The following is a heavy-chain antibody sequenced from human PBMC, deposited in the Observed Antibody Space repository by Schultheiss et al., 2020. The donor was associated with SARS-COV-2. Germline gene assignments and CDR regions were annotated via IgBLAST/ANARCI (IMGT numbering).Heavy chain of an antibody. CDR3: ARDGVGKQLGHFDY. D-gene: IGHD6-6*01. V-gene: IGHV3-30-3*01. CDR1: GFTFSSYA. J-gene: IGHJ4*02. CDR2: ISYDGSNK. Sequence: GGSLRLSCAASGFTFSSYAMHWVRQAPGKGLEWVAAISYDGSNKYYADSVKGRFTISRDNSKNSLYLQMNSLRAEDTAVYYCARDGVGKQLGHFDYWGQGTLVTVSS.